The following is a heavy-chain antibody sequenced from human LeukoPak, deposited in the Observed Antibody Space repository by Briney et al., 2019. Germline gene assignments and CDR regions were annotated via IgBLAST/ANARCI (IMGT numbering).Heavy chain of an antibody. Sequence: SQTLSLTCTVSGGSISSGDYYWSWIRQPPGKGLEWIGYIYYSGSTYYNPSLKSRVTISVDTSKNQFSLKLSSVTAADTAVYYCARGGSMIVRAGAFDIWGQGTMLTVSS. CDR2: IYYSGST. D-gene: IGHD3-22*01. CDR1: GGSISSGDYY. CDR3: ARGGSMIVRAGAFDI. J-gene: IGHJ3*02. V-gene: IGHV4-30-4*01.